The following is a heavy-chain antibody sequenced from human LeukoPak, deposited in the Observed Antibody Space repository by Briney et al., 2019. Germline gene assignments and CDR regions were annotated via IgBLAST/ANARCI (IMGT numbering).Heavy chain of an antibody. V-gene: IGHV3-9*01. Sequence: GGSLRLSCAASGFTFDDYAMHWVRQAPGKGLEWVSGISWNSGSIGYADSVKGRFTISRDNAKNTLYLQMNSLRAEDTAVYYCAKDLDYYGSVDNDYWGQGTLVTVSS. D-gene: IGHD3-10*01. CDR2: ISWNSGSI. J-gene: IGHJ4*02. CDR1: GFTFDDYA. CDR3: AKDLDYYGSVDNDY.